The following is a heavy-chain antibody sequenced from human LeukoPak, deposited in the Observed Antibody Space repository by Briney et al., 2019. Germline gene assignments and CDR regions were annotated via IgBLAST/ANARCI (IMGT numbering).Heavy chain of an antibody. Sequence: PGGSLRLSCAASGFTFSDYYMSWIRQAPGKGLEWVSYISSSGSTIYYADSVKGRFTISRDNAKNSLYLQMNSLRAEDTAVYYCARFYSRSSESDFDYWGQGTLVTVSS. CDR3: ARFYSRSSESDFDY. J-gene: IGHJ4*02. V-gene: IGHV3-11*04. CDR2: ISSSGSTI. D-gene: IGHD6-6*01. CDR1: GFTFSDYY.